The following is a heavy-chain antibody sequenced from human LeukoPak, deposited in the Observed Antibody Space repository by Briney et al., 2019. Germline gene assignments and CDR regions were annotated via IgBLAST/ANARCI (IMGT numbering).Heavy chain of an antibody. J-gene: IGHJ6*02. CDR2: ISSSSSYI. CDR1: GFTFSSYS. Sequence: GFLRLSCAASGFTFSSYSMNWVRQAPGKGLEWVSSISSSSSYIYYADSVKGRFTISRDNAKNSLYLQMNSLRAEDTAVYYCARDPGLYSSGSRATTYYGMDVWGQGTTVTVSS. V-gene: IGHV3-21*01. CDR3: ARDPGLYSSGSRATTYYGMDV. D-gene: IGHD6-19*01.